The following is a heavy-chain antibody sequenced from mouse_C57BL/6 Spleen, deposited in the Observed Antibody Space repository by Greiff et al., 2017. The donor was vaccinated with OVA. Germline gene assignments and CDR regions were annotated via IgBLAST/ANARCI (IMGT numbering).Heavy chain of an antibody. Sequence: EVKLMESGPGLVKPSQSLSLTCSVTGYSITSGYYWTWIRQFPGNKLEWMGYISYDGSNNYNPSLKNRISITRDTSKNQFFLKLNSVTTEDTATYYCAREEGLRRYYAMDYWGQGTSVTVSS. J-gene: IGHJ4*01. CDR1: GYSITSGYY. CDR2: ISYDGSN. D-gene: IGHD2-4*01. CDR3: AREEGLRRYYAMDY. V-gene: IGHV3-6*01.